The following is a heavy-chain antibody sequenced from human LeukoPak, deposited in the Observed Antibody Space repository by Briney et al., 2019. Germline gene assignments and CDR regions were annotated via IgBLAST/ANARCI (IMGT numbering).Heavy chain of an antibody. V-gene: IGHV1-8*01. CDR1: GYTFTSYD. CDR3: ARVGNHYYHSNWSCCPLDY. CDR2: MNPNSGDT. J-gene: IGHJ4*02. Sequence: ASVKVSCKASGYTFTSYDINWVRQATGQGLEWMGWMNPNSGDTGYAQKFQGRVTMTRNTSISTAYMELSSLRSEDTAVYYCARVGNHYYHSNWSCCPLDYWGQGTLVTVSS. D-gene: IGHD3-22*01.